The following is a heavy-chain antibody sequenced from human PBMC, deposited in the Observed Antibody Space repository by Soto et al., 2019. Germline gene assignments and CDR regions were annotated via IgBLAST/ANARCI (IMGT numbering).Heavy chain of an antibody. CDR2: ISGSGGST. D-gene: IGHD2-2*01. CDR1: GFTFSSYA. J-gene: IGHJ3*02. Sequence: GGSLRLSCAASGFTFSSYAMSWVRQAPGKGLEWVSAISGSGGSTYYADSVKGRFTISRDNSKNTLYLQMNSLRAEDTAVYYCAKARAQGYCSSTSCYGDAFDIWGQGTMVTVSS. V-gene: IGHV3-23*01. CDR3: AKARAQGYCSSTSCYGDAFDI.